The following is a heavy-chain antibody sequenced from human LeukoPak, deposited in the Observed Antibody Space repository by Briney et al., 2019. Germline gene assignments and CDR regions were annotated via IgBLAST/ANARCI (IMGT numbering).Heavy chain of an antibody. D-gene: IGHD2-2*02. Sequence: PSETLSLTCTVSGGSISSGDYYWSWIRQPPGKGLEWIGYIYYSGSTYYNPSLKSRVTISVDTSKNQFSLKLSSVTAADTAVYYCARAVVVPAAINGWFDPWGQGTLVTVSS. CDR3: ARAVVVPAAINGWFDP. J-gene: IGHJ5*02. CDR2: IYYSGST. V-gene: IGHV4-30-4*08. CDR1: GGSISSGDYY.